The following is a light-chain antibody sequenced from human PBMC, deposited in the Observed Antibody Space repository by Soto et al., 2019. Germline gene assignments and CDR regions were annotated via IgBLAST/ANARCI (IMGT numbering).Light chain of an antibody. J-gene: IGLJ1*01. CDR1: SSNLGAGYD. V-gene: IGLV1-40*01. Sequence: QSVLTQPPSVSGAPGQRVTISCTGNSSNLGAGYDVHWYQQLPGAAPKLVIFGNRNRPSGVPDRFSGSKSGTSASLAISGLRSDDESDYYCVAWDDSLSGYVFGTGTKLTVL. CDR3: VAWDDSLSGYV. CDR2: GNR.